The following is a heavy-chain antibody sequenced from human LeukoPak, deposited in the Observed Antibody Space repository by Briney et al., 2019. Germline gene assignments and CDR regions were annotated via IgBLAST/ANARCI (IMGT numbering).Heavy chain of an antibody. D-gene: IGHD2-21*02. CDR1: GGSISSGSYY. CDR3: ARTYCGGDCRGYYYHYYMDV. J-gene: IGHJ6*03. Sequence: PSRTLSLTCTVSGGSISSGSYYWSWIRQPAGKGLEWIGRIYTSGSTKYNPSLKSRVTISVDRSKNQFSLKLSSVTAADTAVYYCARTYCGGDCRGYYYHYYMDVWGKGTTVTISS. V-gene: IGHV4-61*02. CDR2: IYTSGST.